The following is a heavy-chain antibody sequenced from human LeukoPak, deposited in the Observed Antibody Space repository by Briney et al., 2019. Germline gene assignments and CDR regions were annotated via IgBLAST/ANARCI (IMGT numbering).Heavy chain of an antibody. D-gene: IGHD3/OR15-3a*01. Sequence: PGGSLRLSCAASGFTFSIYAMNWVRQAPGKGLDWVSYITSTSSTIYYADSVKGRFTISRDNAKNSLYLQMNSLRDEDTAVYYCGGDGLDAFDIWGQGTMVSVSS. CDR1: GFTFSIYA. J-gene: IGHJ3*02. CDR3: GGDGLDAFDI. CDR2: ITSTSSTI. V-gene: IGHV3-48*02.